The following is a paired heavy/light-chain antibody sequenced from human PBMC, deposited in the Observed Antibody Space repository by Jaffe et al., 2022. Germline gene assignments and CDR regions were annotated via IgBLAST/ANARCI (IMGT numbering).Light chain of an antibody. Sequence: DIQMTQSPSSLSASVGDRVSLTCRASQSISSYLNWYQQRPGKAPKLLIYAASSLQSGVPSRFSGSGSGTNFTLTITSLQPEDFATYYCQQSYSIPGVTFGGGTKVEIK. J-gene: IGKJ4*01. V-gene: IGKV1-39*01. CDR3: QQSYSIPGVT. CDR2: AAS. CDR1: QSISSY.
Heavy chain of an antibody. CDR1: GFTFSSYA. J-gene: IGHJ4*02. CDR3: AKAQRRGAPTGEWDRGDTRLNFDY. CDR2: ISGSGGST. Sequence: EVQLLESGGGLLQPGGSLRLSCEASGFTFSSYAMSWVRQAPGQGLEWVSVISGSGGSTYYADSVKGRFTISRDNSKNTLYLQMNSLRAEDTAVYYCAKAQRRGAPTGEWDRGDTRLNFDYWGQGTLVTVSS. D-gene: IGHD1-26*01. V-gene: IGHV3-23*01.